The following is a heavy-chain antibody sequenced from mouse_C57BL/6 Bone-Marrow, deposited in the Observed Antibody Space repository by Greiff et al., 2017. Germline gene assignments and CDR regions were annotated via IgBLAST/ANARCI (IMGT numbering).Heavy chain of an antibody. D-gene: IGHD4-1*01. CDR3: ARAALTVFDY. V-gene: IGHV1-54*01. CDR2: INPGSGGT. CDR1: GYAFTNYL. Sequence: VQLQQSGAELVRPGTSVKVSCKASGYAFTNYLIEWVKQRPGQGLEWIGVINPGSGGTNYNEKFKGKATLTGDKSSSTAYMHLSSLTSEDSAVYFYARAALTVFDYWGQGTTLTVSS. J-gene: IGHJ2*01.